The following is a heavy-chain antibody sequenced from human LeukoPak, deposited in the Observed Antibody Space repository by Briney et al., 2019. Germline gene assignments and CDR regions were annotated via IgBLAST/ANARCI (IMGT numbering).Heavy chain of an antibody. J-gene: IGHJ6*02. CDR3: AREDIVVVPAAVDYGMDV. D-gene: IGHD2-2*01. CDR2: INAGNGNT. V-gene: IGHV1-3*01. Sequence: GASVKVSCTASGYTFTSYAMHWVRQAPGQRLEWMGWINAGNGNTKYSQKFQGRVTITRDTSASTAYMELSSLRSEDTAVYYCAREDIVVVPAAVDYGMDVWGQGTTVTVSS. CDR1: GYTFTSYA.